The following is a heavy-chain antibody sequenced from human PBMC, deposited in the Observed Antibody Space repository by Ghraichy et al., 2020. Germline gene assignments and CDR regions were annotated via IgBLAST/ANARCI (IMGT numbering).Heavy chain of an antibody. CDR1: GGSLSGYY. CDR2: ISHSGST. J-gene: IGHJ6*03. CDR3: ARAVTTVTALYYYYYMDV. V-gene: IGHV4-34*01. D-gene: IGHD4-11*01. Sequence: SQTLSLTCAVYGGSLSGYYCSWIRQPPGKGLEWIGEISHSGSTNYNPSLKSRVSISVDTSKNQFSLKLSSVTAADTAVYYCARAVTTVTALYYYYYMDVWGKGTTVTVSS.